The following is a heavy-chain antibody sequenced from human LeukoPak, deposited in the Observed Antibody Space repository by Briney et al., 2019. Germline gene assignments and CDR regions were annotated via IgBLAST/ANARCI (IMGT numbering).Heavy chain of an antibody. CDR2: INHSGST. J-gene: IGHJ3*02. Sequence: SETLSLTCAVYGGSFRGYYWSWIRQPPGKGLERIGEINHSGSTNYNPSLKSRVTISVDTSKNQFSLKLSSVTAADTAVYYCARGYCSSTSCYDAFDIWGQGTMVTVSS. V-gene: IGHV4-34*01. CDR1: GGSFRGYY. CDR3: ARGYCSSTSCYDAFDI. D-gene: IGHD2-2*01.